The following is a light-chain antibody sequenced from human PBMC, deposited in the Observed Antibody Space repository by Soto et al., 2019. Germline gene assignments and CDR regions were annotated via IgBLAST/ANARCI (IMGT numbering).Light chain of an antibody. V-gene: IGKV1-5*03. CDR2: KAS. Sequence: DIQMTQSPSTLSASVGDRVTITCRASQSIGSWLAWYQQKPGKAPKVLIYKASSLGSGVPLRFSGSGSGTEFTLTISRLQPDDFATYYCQQYKNYPTFGQGTRLEI. J-gene: IGKJ5*01. CDR3: QQYKNYPT. CDR1: QSIGSW.